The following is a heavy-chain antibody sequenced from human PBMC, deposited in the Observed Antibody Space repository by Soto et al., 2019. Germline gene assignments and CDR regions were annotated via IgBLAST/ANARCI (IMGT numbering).Heavy chain of an antibody. D-gene: IGHD3-9*01. Sequence: TGGSLRLSCAASGFTFSNFAMSWVRQAPGKGLEWVSGLSATGGGTYYAHSVRGRFTVSRDNSKNKLSLQMDRLRAEDTAVYYCAKGIGLSPDMFDIWCQGTMVTVSS. J-gene: IGHJ3*02. CDR3: AKGIGLSPDMFDI. CDR1: GFTFSNFA. V-gene: IGHV3-23*01. CDR2: LSATGGGT.